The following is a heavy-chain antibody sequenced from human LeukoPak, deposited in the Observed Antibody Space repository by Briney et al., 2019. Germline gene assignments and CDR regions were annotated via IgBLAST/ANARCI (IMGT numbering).Heavy chain of an antibody. Sequence: ASLKVCCKAAGYTFTSYDINWVRQASGQGLEWMGWMNPNSGKTGEAHKFHGRVTKNTNTSIRTAYTELSSMSSEDTTVYYGARGYCSSTSCYRLGKQGLVAPCGQGTLVTVSA. CDR3: ARGYCSSTSCYRLGKQGLVAP. CDR1: GYTFTSYD. J-gene: IGHJ5*02. D-gene: IGHD2-2*01. V-gene: IGHV1-8*01. CDR2: MNPNSGKT.